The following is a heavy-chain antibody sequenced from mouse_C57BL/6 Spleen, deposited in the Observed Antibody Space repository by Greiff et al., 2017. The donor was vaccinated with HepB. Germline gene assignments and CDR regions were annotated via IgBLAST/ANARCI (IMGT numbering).Heavy chain of an antibody. Sequence: QVQLQQSGAELVRPGASVTLSCKASGYTFTDYEMHWVKQTPVHGLEWIGAIDPETGGTAYNQKFKGKAILTADKSSSTAYMELRSLTSEDSAVYYCTICGSRLFDYWGQGTTLTVSS. CDR2: IDPETGGT. J-gene: IGHJ2*01. V-gene: IGHV1-15*01. CDR3: TICGSRLFDY. CDR1: GYTFTDYE. D-gene: IGHD1-1*01.